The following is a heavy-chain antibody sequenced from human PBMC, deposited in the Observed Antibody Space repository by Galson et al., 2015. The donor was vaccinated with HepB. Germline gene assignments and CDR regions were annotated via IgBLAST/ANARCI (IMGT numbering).Heavy chain of an antibody. CDR2: IGSGRNTI. V-gene: IGHV3-11*01. J-gene: IGHJ4*02. Sequence: SLRLSCAASGFTFSDYYMSWIRQAPRKGLEWVSDIGSGRNTIYYADSVRGRFTISRDNTKNSLYLQMNSLRAEDTAVYFCARGRPTYCSSTTCYTGFDYWGQGTPVTVSS. CDR3: ARGRPTYCSSTTCYTGFDY. D-gene: IGHD2-2*02. CDR1: GFTFSDYY.